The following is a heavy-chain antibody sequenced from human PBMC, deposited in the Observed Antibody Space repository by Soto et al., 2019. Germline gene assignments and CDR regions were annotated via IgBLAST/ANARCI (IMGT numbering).Heavy chain of an antibody. CDR3: ARVWLGAAADGTWFDP. D-gene: IGHD6-13*01. Sequence: GASVKVSCKASGYTFTSCGISWVRQAPGQGLEWMGWISAYNGNTNYAQKLQGRVTMTTDTSTSTAYMELRSLRSDDTAVYYCARVWLGAAADGTWFDPWGQGTLVTVSS. CDR1: GYTFTSCG. V-gene: IGHV1-18*01. CDR2: ISAYNGNT. J-gene: IGHJ5*02.